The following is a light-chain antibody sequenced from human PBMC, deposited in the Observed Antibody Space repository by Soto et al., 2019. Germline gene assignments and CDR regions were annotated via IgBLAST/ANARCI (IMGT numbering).Light chain of an antibody. CDR2: DAS. J-gene: IGKJ3*01. CDR3: QQRSNWPPIFT. CDR1: QSISSS. Sequence: EVVLTQSPATLSLSPGERATLSCRASQSISSSLAWYQQKPGQAPRLLIYDASDRATGIPARFSGSGSWTDFTLTISSLEHEDVSVYYCQQRSNWPPIFTFGPGTKVDI. V-gene: IGKV3-11*01.